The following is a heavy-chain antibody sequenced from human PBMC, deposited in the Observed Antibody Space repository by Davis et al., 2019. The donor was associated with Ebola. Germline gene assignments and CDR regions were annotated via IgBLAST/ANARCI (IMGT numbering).Heavy chain of an antibody. Sequence: PSETLSLTCTVSGGSISSYYWSWIRQPPGKGLEWIGYIYYSGSTNYNPSLKSRVTISVDTSKNQFSLKLSSVTAADTAVYYCAGDLEGDPSFWVDWGQGTLLTVSS. CDR2: IYYSGST. CDR1: GGSISSYY. D-gene: IGHD2-21*02. CDR3: AGDLEGDPSFWVD. V-gene: IGHV4-59*13. J-gene: IGHJ4*02.